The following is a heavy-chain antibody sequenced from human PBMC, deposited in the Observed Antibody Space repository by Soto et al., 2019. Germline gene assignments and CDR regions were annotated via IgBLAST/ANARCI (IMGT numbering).Heavy chain of an antibody. D-gene: IGHD2-21*02. J-gene: IGHJ6*02. V-gene: IGHV3-33*01. CDR2: IWYDGSNK. CDR3: ARVSDRRGGWVVTAKRDYYYYGMDV. CDR1: GFTFSSYC. Sequence: PGGSLRLSCAASGFTFSSYCMHWVRQAPGKGLEWVAVIWYDGSNKYYADSVKGRFTISRDNSKNTLYLQMNSLRAEDTAVYYCARVSDRRGGWVVTAKRDYYYYGMDVWGQGTTVTPSS.